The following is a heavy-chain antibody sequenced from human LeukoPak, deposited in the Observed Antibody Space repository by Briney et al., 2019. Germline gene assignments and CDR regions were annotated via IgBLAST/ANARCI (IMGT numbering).Heavy chain of an antibody. D-gene: IGHD3-22*01. Sequence: PGGSLRLSCAASGFTFSSYSMNWVRQAPGKGLEWVAGINWNGGSTGYADSVKGRFTISRGNAKNFLFLQMNSLRAEDTALYYCAKDSSGYYDGAFDIWGQGTMVTVSS. CDR2: INWNGGST. J-gene: IGHJ3*02. CDR1: GFTFSSYS. V-gene: IGHV3-20*04. CDR3: AKDSSGYYDGAFDI.